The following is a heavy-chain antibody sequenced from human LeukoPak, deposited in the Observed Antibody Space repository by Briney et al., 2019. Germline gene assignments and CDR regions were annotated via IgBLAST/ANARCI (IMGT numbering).Heavy chain of an antibody. CDR3: ARGASDFWSGYSGFDY. D-gene: IGHD3-3*01. J-gene: IGHJ4*02. V-gene: IGHV4-59*01. CDR1: GGSISSYY. Sequence: SETLSLTCTVSGGSISSYYWSWIRQPPGKGLEWIGYIYYSGSTNYNPSLKSRVTISVDTSKNQFSLKLSSVTAADTVVYYCARGASDFWSGYSGFDYWGQGTLVTVSS. CDR2: IYYSGST.